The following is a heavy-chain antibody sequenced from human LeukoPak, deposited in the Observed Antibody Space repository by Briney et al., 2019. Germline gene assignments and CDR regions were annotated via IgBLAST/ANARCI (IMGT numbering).Heavy chain of an antibody. Sequence: GRSLRLSCAASGFTFSSYAMHWVRQAPGKGLEWVAVISYDGSNKYYADSVKGRSTISRDNSKNTLYVQMNSLRAGDTAVYYCARAQSSGYHQYYFDYWGQGTLVTVSS. V-gene: IGHV3-30*04. D-gene: IGHD3-22*01. J-gene: IGHJ4*02. CDR3: ARAQSSGYHQYYFDY. CDR1: GFTFSSYA. CDR2: ISYDGSNK.